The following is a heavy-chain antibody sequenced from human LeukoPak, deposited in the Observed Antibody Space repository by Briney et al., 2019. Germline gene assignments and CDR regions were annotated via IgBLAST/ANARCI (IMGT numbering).Heavy chain of an antibody. D-gene: IGHD1-26*01. CDR3: ATEKYSGSYYGTLAFDY. CDR1: GYPFTSYN. Sequence: ASVNVSCKASGYPFTSYNVNWVRQATGQGLEWMGWMNTNSGNTGYSQNFQGRVTMTRDTSISTAYMELSSLRSEDTAVYYCATEKYSGSYYGTLAFDYWGQGTLVTVSS. J-gene: IGHJ4*02. CDR2: MNTNSGNT. V-gene: IGHV1-8*01.